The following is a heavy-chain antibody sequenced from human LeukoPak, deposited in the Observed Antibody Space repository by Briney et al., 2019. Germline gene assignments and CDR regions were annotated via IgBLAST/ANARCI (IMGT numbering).Heavy chain of an antibody. CDR2: IATDGGET. Sequence: GGSLRLSCAGSGFSFSYYVMHWVRQAPGKGLEWVALIATDGGETYYVDSVKGRFTISRDNSKNTLYLQMNSLRAEDTAVYYCARDRNTIVGASYYFDYWGQGTLVTVSS. CDR3: ARDRNTIVGASYYFDY. D-gene: IGHD1-26*01. V-gene: IGHV3-30-3*01. CDR1: GFSFSYYV. J-gene: IGHJ4*02.